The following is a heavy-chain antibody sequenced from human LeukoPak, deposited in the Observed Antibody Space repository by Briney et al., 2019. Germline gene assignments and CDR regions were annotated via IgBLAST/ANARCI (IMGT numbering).Heavy chain of an antibody. Sequence: ASVKVSCKASGYTFTSYGISWVRQAPGQGPEWMGWISAYSTYNGNTNYAQKFQGRVTMTTDTSTSTAYMELRSLRSDDTAVYYCAREVIAVAGSNWFDPWGQGTLVTVSS. V-gene: IGHV1-18*01. CDR3: AREVIAVAGSNWFDP. CDR1: GYTFTSYG. CDR2: ISAYSTYNGNT. D-gene: IGHD6-19*01. J-gene: IGHJ5*02.